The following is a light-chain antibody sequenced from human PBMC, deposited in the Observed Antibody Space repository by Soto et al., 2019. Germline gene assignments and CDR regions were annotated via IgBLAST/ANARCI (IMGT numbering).Light chain of an antibody. V-gene: IGKV3-15*01. J-gene: IGKJ4*01. CDR2: DAS. CDR3: QQYNDWPLT. CDR1: QSVSTN. Sequence: ETVLTQSAAALSVSPGERVIISCRASQSVSTNLAWYQQRPGQPPRLLIYDASTGATDTPPRISGSGSGTEFTLTISSLQSEDSAVYYCQQYNDWPLTFGGGTKVEIK.